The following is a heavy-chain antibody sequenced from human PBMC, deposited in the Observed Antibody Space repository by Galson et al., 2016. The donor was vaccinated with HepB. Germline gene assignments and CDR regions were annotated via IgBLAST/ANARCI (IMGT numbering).Heavy chain of an antibody. J-gene: IGHJ6*02. CDR1: GDSVSSNNAA. Sequence: CAISGDSVSSNNAAWNWIRQSPSRGLEWLGRTYYRSKWYNDYAVSVKSRITVNPDTSKNPFSLHLNSVTPEDTAVSYCARAWGRGRYYYSSGNLNLVGGLDVWGQGTTVSVS. V-gene: IGHV6-1*01. D-gene: IGHD3-10*01. CDR2: TYYRSKWYN. CDR3: ARAWGRGRYYYSSGNLNLVGGLDV.